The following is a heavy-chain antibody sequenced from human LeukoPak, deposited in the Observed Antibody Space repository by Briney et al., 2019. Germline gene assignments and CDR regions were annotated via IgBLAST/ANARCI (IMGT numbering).Heavy chain of an antibody. CDR1: GGSISSSNW. V-gene: IGHV4-4*02. J-gene: IGHJ5*02. D-gene: IGHD3-3*01. CDR3: ARRRTMFGGARWFDP. CDR2: INYSGST. Sequence: PSETLSLTCAVSGGSISSSNWWSWVRQPPGKGLEWIGGINYSGSTYYNPSLQSRVTISRDTSNNQFSLKLGSVTASDTAVYYCARRRTMFGGARWFDPWGQGTLVIVSS.